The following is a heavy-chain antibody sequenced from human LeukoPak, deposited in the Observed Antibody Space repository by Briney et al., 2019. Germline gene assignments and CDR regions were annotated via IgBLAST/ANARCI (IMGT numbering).Heavy chain of an antibody. V-gene: IGHV5-10-1*01. CDR1: GYSFTSYW. CDR3: ARRLQRHFDY. CDR2: IGPSDSYT. J-gene: IGHJ4*02. Sequence: GESLQISCKGSGYSFTSYWISWVRQMPGKGLEWMGRIGPSDSYTNYSPSFQGHVTISVDKSISTAYLQWSSLKASDTAMYYCARRLQRHFDYWGQGTLVTVSS. D-gene: IGHD2-15*01.